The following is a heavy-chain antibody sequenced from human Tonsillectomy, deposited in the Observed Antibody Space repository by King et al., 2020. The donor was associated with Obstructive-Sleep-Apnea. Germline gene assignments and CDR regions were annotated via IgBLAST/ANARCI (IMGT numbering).Heavy chain of an antibody. CDR2: IAVGGATP. D-gene: IGHD3-22*01. CDR1: GFNFFTSA. J-gene: IGHJ3*02. Sequence: QLVQSGPEVKKPGTSVKVSCKASGFNFFTSAVQWVRQGPGQRLEEIGWIAVGGATPHYSHKFQGKVTFSRDMSTSTVFLELCSLTVEDTAVYYCAAERGDSPIYDNFEIWGQGTTVTVS. V-gene: IGHV1-58*03. CDR3: AAERGDSPIYDNFEI.